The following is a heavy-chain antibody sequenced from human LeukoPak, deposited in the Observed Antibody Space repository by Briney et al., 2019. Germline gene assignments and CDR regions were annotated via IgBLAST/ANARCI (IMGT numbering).Heavy chain of an antibody. J-gene: IGHJ4*02. CDR1: GYTFTSYG. Sequence: ASVKVSCKASGYTFTSYGISWVRPAPGQGLEWMGIINPSGGSTSYAQKFQGRVTMTRDTSTSTVYMELSSLRSEDTAVYYCARGPPPDGYNLGTIDYWGQGTLVTVSS. CDR3: ARGPPPDGYNLGTIDY. CDR2: INPSGGST. D-gene: IGHD5-12*01. V-gene: IGHV1-46*01.